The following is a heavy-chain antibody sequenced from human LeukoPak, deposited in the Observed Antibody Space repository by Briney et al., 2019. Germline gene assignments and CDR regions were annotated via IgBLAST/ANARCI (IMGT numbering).Heavy chain of an antibody. CDR1: GGTFSSYA. J-gene: IGHJ5*02. CDR2: IIPIFGTA. D-gene: IGHD3-22*01. CDR3: ARAGSSGRYNWFDP. V-gene: IGHV1-69*05. Sequence: SVKVSCKASGGTFSSYAIGWVRQAPGQGLEWMGGIIPIFGTANYAQKFQGRVTITTDESTSTAYMELSSLRSEDTAVYYCARAGSSGRYNWFDPWGQGTLVTVSS.